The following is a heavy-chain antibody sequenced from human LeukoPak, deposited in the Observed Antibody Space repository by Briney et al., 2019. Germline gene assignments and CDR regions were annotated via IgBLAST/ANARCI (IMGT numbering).Heavy chain of an antibody. Sequence: GSLRLSFAASGFTFSSYWMSWVRQAPGKGLEWVANIKQDGSEKYYVDSVKGRFTISRDNAKNSLYLQMNSLRAEDTAVYYCARGVSIRVYFDYWGQGTLVTVSS. CDR1: GFTFSSYW. J-gene: IGHJ4*02. CDR3: ARGVSIRVYFDY. D-gene: IGHD2/OR15-2a*01. CDR2: IKQDGSEK. V-gene: IGHV3-7*03.